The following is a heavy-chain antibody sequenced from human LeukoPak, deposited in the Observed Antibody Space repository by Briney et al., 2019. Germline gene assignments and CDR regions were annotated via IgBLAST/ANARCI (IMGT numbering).Heavy chain of an antibody. CDR2: ISNAASNT. Sequence: SGGSLRLSCAASGFTFDSYVLHWVRQAPGKGLEWVAFISNAASNTYFADSVKGRFTLSRDNAKKSVFLQLNGLRAEDTAVYYCATLVALDYVGYCALWGLGTLVTVSS. J-gene: IGHJ4*02. V-gene: IGHV3-30*02. CDR1: GFTFDSYV. CDR3: ATLVALDYVGYCAL. D-gene: IGHD4-17*01.